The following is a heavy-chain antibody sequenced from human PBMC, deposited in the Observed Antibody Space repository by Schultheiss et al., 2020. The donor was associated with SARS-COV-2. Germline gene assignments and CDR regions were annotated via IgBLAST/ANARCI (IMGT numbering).Heavy chain of an antibody. CDR2: IKIKTDGGTT. Sequence: GESLKISCAASGFTFSNAWMSWVRQAPGKGLEWVGHIKIKTDGGTTDYAAPVKGRFTISRDDSKNTLYLQMNSLKTEDTAVYYCTTYVLRYFDWLYGFDYWGQGTLVTVSS. D-gene: IGHD3-9*01. CDR1: GFTFSNAW. J-gene: IGHJ4*02. V-gene: IGHV3-15*01. CDR3: TTYVLRYFDWLYGFDY.